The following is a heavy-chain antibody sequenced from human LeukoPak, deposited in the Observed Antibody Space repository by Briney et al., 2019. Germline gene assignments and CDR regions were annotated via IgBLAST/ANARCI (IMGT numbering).Heavy chain of an antibody. Sequence: SETLSLTCTVSGGSISTNNYYWGWIRQPPGRGLEWIGYIYYSGSTNYNPSLKSRVTISVDTSKNQFSLKLSSVTAADTAVYYCARDSSNWFDPWGQGTLVTVSS. CDR2: IYYSGST. CDR3: ARDSSNWFDP. J-gene: IGHJ5*02. V-gene: IGHV4-61*01. CDR1: GGSISTNNYY.